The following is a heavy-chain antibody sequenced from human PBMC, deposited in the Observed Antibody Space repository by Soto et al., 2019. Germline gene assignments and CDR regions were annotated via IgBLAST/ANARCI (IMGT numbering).Heavy chain of an antibody. V-gene: IGHV1-18*01. D-gene: IGHD5-18*01. J-gene: IGHJ6*02. Sequence: GASMKASCKASGYTFTSYGISWVRHAPGQGLEWMGWISAYNGNTNYAQKLQGRVTMTTDTSTSTAYMELRSLRSDDTAVYYFARDLGYSYGSPSYYGMDVWGQGTRFTVSS. CDR1: GYTFTSYG. CDR3: ARDLGYSYGSPSYYGMDV. CDR2: ISAYNGNT.